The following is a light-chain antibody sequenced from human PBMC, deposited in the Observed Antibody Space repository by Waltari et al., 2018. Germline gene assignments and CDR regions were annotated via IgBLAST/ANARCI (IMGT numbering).Light chain of an antibody. CDR1: QSITNW. CDR2: RAS. J-gene: IGKJ1*01. V-gene: IGKV1-5*03. CDR3: QQYDNYWT. Sequence: DIQMTQSPSPLSASVVDRVTITCRASQSITNWLAWYQRKPGKAPKLLIYRASNLESGVPSRFSGNGSGTEFTLTISSLQPDDFATYYCQQYDNYWTFGQGTKVEIK.